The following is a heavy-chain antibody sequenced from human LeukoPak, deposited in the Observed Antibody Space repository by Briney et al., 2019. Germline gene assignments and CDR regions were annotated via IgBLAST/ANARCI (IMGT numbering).Heavy chain of an antibody. V-gene: IGHV3-23*03. J-gene: IGHJ4*02. D-gene: IGHD3-10*01. CDR1: GFIFSSYA. Sequence: PGGSLRLSCAASGFIFSSYAMNWVRQAPGKGLEWVSVIYSGGSTYYADSVKGRFTISRDNSKNTLYLQMNSLRAEDTAVYYCARGSLDSGSYYAGYWGQGTLVTVSS. CDR3: ARGSLDSGSYYAGY. CDR2: IYSGGST.